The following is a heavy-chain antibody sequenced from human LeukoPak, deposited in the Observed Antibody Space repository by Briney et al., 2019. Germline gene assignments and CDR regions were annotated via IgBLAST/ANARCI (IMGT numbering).Heavy chain of an antibody. CDR3: ARDGGSSWSNAGDYFDY. CDR2: SSSSSSYI. CDR1: GFTFSSYS. J-gene: IGHJ4*02. V-gene: IGHV3-21*01. Sequence: GGSLRLSCAASGFTFSSYSMNWVRQAPGKGLEWVSSSSSSSSYIYYADSVKGRFTISRDNAKNSLYLQMNSLRAEDTAVYYCARDGGSSWSNAGDYFDYWGQGTLVTVSS. D-gene: IGHD6-13*01.